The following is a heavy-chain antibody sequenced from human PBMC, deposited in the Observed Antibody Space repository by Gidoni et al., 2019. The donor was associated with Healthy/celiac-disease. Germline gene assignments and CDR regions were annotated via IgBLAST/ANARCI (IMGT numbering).Heavy chain of an antibody. J-gene: IGHJ4*02. CDR2: ISYDGSNK. Sequence: QVQLVESGGVVVQPGRSLRLSCAASGFTFSRYAMPWVRQAPGKGLEWVAVISYDGSNKYYADSVKGRFTISRDNSKNTLYLQMNSLRAEDTAVYYCARDHYYDSSGYYSRMTYYFDDWGQGTLVTVSS. CDR3: ARDHYYDSSGYYSRMTYYFDD. V-gene: IGHV3-30*01. D-gene: IGHD3-22*01. CDR1: GFTFSRYA.